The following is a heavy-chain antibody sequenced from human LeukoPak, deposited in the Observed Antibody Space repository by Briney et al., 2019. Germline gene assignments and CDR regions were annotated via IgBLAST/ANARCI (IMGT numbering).Heavy chain of an antibody. D-gene: IGHD6-13*01. J-gene: IGHJ6*02. V-gene: IGHV3-30*03. CDR2: ISYDGSNK. CDR1: GFTFSSYG. Sequence: GRSLRLSCAASGFTFSSYGMHWVRQAPGKGLEWVAVISYDGSNKYYADSVKGRFTISRDNSKNTLYLQMNSLRAEDTAVYYCARGQPPSYYDMDVWGQGTTVSVSS. CDR3: ARGQPPSYYDMDV.